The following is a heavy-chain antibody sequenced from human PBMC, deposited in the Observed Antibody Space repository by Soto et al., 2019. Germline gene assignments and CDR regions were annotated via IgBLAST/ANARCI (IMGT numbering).Heavy chain of an antibody. V-gene: IGHV5-51*01. CDR1: GYSFTSYW. J-gene: IGHJ4*02. D-gene: IGHD6-19*01. CDR3: ARVPMYSSGWYYFDY. CDR2: IYPGDSDT. Sequence: PGESLKISCKGSGYSFTSYWIGWVRQMPGKGLEWMGIIYPGDSDTRYSPSFQGQVTISADKSISTAYLQWSSLKASDTAMYYCARVPMYSSGWYYFDYWGQGTLVTVS.